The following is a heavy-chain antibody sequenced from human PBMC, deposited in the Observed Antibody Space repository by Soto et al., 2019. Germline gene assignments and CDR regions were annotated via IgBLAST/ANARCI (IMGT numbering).Heavy chain of an antibody. J-gene: IGHJ4*02. V-gene: IGHV3-49*03. CDR2: IRSKAYGGTT. CDR1: GFTFGDYA. CDR3: ASGTNGAFFVY. Sequence: GGSLRLSCTASGFTFGDYAMSWFRQAPGKGLEWVGFIRSKAYGGTTEYAASVKGRFTISRDDSKSIAYLQMNSLKAEDTAVYYCASGTNGAFFVYWGQGILVTVS. D-gene: IGHD2-8*01.